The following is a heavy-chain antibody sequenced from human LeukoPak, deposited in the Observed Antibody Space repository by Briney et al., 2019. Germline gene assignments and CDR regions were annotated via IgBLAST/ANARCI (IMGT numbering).Heavy chain of an antibody. CDR2: INHSGSA. D-gene: IGHD2-2*01. V-gene: IGHV4-34*01. J-gene: IGHJ4*02. CDR1: GGSFSGYY. Sequence: ASETLSLTCAVPGGSFSGYYWTWIRQPPGKGLEWIGEINHSGSANYNPSLMSRVTISLDTSKNQFSLKLSSVTAADTAVYYCARGPGSLVPAATSALGYWGQGTLVTVSS. CDR3: ARGPGSLVPAATSALGY.